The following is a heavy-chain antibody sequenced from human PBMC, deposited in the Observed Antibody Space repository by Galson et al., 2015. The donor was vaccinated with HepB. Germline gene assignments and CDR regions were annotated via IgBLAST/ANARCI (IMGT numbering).Heavy chain of an antibody. J-gene: IGHJ2*01. Sequence: SLRLSCAASGFTVSSNYMSWVRQAPGKGLEWVSVIYSGGSTYYADSVKGRFTISRDNSKNTLYLQMNSLRAEDTAVYYCARDGIAAAVSFWYFDLWGRGTLVTVSS. CDR2: IYSGGST. CDR1: GFTVSSNY. D-gene: IGHD6-13*01. CDR3: ARDGIAAAVSFWYFDL. V-gene: IGHV3-66*02.